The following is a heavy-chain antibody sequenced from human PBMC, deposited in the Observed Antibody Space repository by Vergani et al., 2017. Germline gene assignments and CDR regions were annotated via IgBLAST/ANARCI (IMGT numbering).Heavy chain of an antibody. V-gene: IGHV3-30*03. CDR3: ARAAIGGWDRMGWFDP. J-gene: IGHJ5*02. CDR1: GFTFSSYG. CDR2: ISYDGSNK. D-gene: IGHD6-19*01. Sequence: QVQLVESGGGVVQPGRSLRLSCAASGFTFSSYGMHWVRQAPGKGLEWVAVISYDGSNKYYADSVKGRFTISRDNSKNTLYLQMNSLRAEDTAVYYCARAAIGGWDRMGWFDPWGQGTLVTVSS.